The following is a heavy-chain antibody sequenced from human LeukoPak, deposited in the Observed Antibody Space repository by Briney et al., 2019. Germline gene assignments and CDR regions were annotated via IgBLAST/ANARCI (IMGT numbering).Heavy chain of an antibody. Sequence: ASVKVSCKASGYTFTNYAISWVRQAPGQGLEWMGWISAYNHKTNYAKKFQGRVTMTPDTSTSTAYMELRSLRSDDTAVYYCARVSQYYYAMDVWGQGTTVIVSS. V-gene: IGHV1-18*01. CDR2: ISAYNHKT. J-gene: IGHJ6*02. CDR3: ARVSQYYYAMDV. CDR1: GYTFTNYA.